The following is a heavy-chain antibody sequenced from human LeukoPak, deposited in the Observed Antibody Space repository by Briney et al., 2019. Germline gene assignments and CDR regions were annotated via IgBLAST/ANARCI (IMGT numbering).Heavy chain of an antibody. CDR2: IYWDDDK. J-gene: IGHJ4*02. D-gene: IGHD1-26*01. CDR1: GFALSTSAVG. V-gene: IGHV2-5*02. CDR3: ARRLADRQHNGSPDYFDY. Sequence: SGPTLVKPTQTLTLTCTFSGFALSTSAVGVGWIRQPPGKALEWLAFIYWDDDKRYSPSLKSRLTITKDNSKNQVVLTMTNMDPVDTATYYCARRLADRQHNGSPDYFDYWGQGTLVTVSS.